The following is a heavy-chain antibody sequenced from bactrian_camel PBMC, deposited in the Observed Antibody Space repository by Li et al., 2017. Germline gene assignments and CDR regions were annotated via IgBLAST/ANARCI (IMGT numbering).Heavy chain of an antibody. CDR3: AAGYGGDWPDRFDY. CDR1: EFSLY. D-gene: IGHD6*01. J-gene: IGHJ6*01. CDR2: ITSLPSLFRAA. V-gene: IGHV3S6*01. Sequence: VQLVESGGGSVQPGTSARLSCVASEFSLYMVWVRQAPGKEVEWVAGITSLPSLFRAASYADSVKGRFTISRDNAKDTLYLQMNSLKSEDMAVYFCAAGYGGDWPDRFDYWGQGTQVTVS.